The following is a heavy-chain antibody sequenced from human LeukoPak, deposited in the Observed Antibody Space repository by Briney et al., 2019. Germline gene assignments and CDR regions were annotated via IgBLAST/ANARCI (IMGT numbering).Heavy chain of an antibody. D-gene: IGHD3-10*01. CDR2: INQEGDQI. CDR1: GFTFNAYW. J-gene: IGHJ6*03. V-gene: IGHV3-7*01. CDR3: ARVLSHGSGFPYYMDV. Sequence: GGSLRLSCAASGFTFNAYWMSWVRQAPGKGLEWVANINQEGDQIYYVDSVKGRFTISRDNAKKSLNLQMNSLRDEDTAVYYCARVLSHGSGFPYYMDVWGQGTTVSVSS.